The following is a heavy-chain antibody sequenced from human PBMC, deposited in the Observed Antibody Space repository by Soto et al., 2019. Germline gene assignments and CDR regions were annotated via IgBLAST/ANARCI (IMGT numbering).Heavy chain of an antibody. CDR3: ARVSGIAAAGTGYFDL. D-gene: IGHD6-13*01. Sequence: LCGGSIRSGGYYWSWIRQHPGKGLEWIGYIYYSGSTYYNPSLKSRVTISVDTSKNQFSLKLSSVTAADTAVYYCARVSGIAAAGTGYFDLWGRGTLVTVSS. J-gene: IGHJ2*01. CDR1: GGSIRSGGYY. V-gene: IGHV4-31*02. CDR2: IYYSGST.